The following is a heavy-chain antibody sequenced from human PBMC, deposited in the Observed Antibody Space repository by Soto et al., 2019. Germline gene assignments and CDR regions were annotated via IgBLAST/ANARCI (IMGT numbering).Heavy chain of an antibody. D-gene: IGHD5-18*01. V-gene: IGHV4-61*01. CDR1: GDSVTSGNYY. Sequence: SETLSLTCTVSGDSVTSGNYYWSWIRQPPGKGLEWIGYIYYSGNTNYSPSLKSRVTISLDTSNNQFSLKLSSVTAADTAVYYCARSPVDTSMIYWFDPWGQGTLVTVAS. CDR3: ARSPVDTSMIYWFDP. J-gene: IGHJ5*01. CDR2: IYYSGNT.